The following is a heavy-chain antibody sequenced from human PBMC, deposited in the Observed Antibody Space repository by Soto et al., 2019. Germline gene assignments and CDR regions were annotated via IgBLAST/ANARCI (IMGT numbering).Heavy chain of an antibody. Sequence: GSLRLSCAASGFTFSDYYMSLVLQAPGRGLEWISYSSNSGTFARYATSVKGRFSISRDNANNSLYLEMNSLRVEDTAVYYCARSGDNFNVLDYWGQGTPVTVSS. D-gene: IGHD1-1*01. CDR2: SSNSGTFA. J-gene: IGHJ4*02. CDR1: GFTFSDYY. V-gene: IGHV3-11*06. CDR3: ARSGDNFNVLDY.